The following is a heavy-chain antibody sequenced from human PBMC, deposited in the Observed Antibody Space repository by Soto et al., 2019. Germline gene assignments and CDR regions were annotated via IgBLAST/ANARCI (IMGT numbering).Heavy chain of an antibody. Sequence: GGSLRLSCAASGFSFSNAWMSWVRQAPGKGLEWVGRIKSKTDGGTTDYAAPVKGRFTISRDDSKNTLYLQMNSLKTEDTAVYYCTTSTGSGWYAFDYWGQGTLVTVSS. D-gene: IGHD6-19*01. CDR2: IKSKTDGGTT. J-gene: IGHJ4*02. CDR3: TTSTGSGWYAFDY. V-gene: IGHV3-15*01. CDR1: GFSFSNAW.